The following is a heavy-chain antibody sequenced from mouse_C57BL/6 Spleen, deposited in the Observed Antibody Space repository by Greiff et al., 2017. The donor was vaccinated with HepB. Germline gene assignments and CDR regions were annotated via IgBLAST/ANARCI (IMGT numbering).Heavy chain of an antibody. CDR2: IDPENGDT. Sequence: EVQLQQSGAELVRPGASVKLSCTASGFNIKDDYMHWVKQRPEQGLEWIGWIDPENGDTEYASKFQGKATITADPSSNTAYLQLSSLTSEDTAVYYCTTDDYDGDYAMDYWGQGTSVTVSS. J-gene: IGHJ4*01. CDR3: TTDDYDGDYAMDY. D-gene: IGHD2-4*01. V-gene: IGHV14-4*01. CDR1: GFNIKDDY.